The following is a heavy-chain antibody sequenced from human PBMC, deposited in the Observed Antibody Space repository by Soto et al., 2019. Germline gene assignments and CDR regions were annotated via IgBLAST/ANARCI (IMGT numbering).Heavy chain of an antibody. D-gene: IGHD6-13*01. CDR2: ISGSGRYT. CDR3: AKDPPSERMQPDYGMDV. V-gene: IGHV3-23*04. CDR1: GFTFDSCV. Sequence: DVQLVESGGDLVQPGGSLRLSCAASGFTFDSCVMSWVRQAPGKGLEWLSLISGSGRYTDYADSVKGRFTISRDNSKKTLYPQMNSLRVEDTAVYYCAKDPPSERMQPDYGMDVWGQGATVTVSS. J-gene: IGHJ6*02.